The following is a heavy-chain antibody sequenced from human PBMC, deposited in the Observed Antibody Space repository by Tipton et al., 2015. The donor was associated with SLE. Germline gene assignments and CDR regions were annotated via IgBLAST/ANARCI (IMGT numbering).Heavy chain of an antibody. D-gene: IGHD3-16*01. Sequence: TLSLTCTVSGASTNTKYWTWIRQSPGKGLEWIGYANRNEGTKIKSSLERRVTISLDTSRSQFSLRLSSVTAADTAVYYCTTQGYYDSSFDYWGQGTLVTVSS. CDR1: GASTNTKY. CDR3: TTQGYYDSSFDY. V-gene: IGHV4-59*08. CDR2: ANRNEGT. J-gene: IGHJ4*02.